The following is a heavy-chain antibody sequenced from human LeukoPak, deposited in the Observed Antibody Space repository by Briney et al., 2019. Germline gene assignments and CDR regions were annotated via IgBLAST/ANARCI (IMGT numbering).Heavy chain of an antibody. V-gene: IGHV4-61*08. Sequence: PSETLSLTCTVSGGSISSGDYYWSWIRQPPGKGLEWIGYIYYSGSTNYNPSLKSRVTISLDTSRNQFSLRLTSVTAADTAVYYCASSREGNDYVWGDYWGQGTLVTVSS. J-gene: IGHJ4*02. D-gene: IGHD3-16*01. CDR2: IYYSGST. CDR1: GGSISSGDYY. CDR3: ASSREGNDYVWGDY.